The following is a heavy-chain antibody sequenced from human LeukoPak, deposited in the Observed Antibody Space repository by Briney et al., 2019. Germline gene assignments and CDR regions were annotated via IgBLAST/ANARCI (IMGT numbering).Heavy chain of an antibody. D-gene: IGHD5-18*01. CDR2: IVVGSGNT. CDR3: AKVYSYGLSLFDY. CDR1: GFTFTSSA. Sequence: ASVKVSCKASGFTFTSSAMQWVRQARGQRLEWIGWIVVGSGNTNYAQKFQERVTITRDMSTSTAYMELSSLRSEDTAVYYCAKVYSYGLSLFDYWGQGTLVTVSS. V-gene: IGHV1-58*02. J-gene: IGHJ4*02.